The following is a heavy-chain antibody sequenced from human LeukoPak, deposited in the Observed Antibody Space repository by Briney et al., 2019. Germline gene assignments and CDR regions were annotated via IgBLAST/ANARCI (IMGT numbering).Heavy chain of an antibody. CDR2: IYTSGST. CDR1: GGSISSYY. V-gene: IGHV4-4*07. D-gene: IGHD1-26*01. Sequence: SETLYLTCTVSGGSISSYYWSWIRQPAGKGLEWVGRIYTSGSTIYNPSLKSRVTMSVDTSKNQFSLKLSSVTAADTAVYYCARVGNYGVDVWGQGTTVTVSS. CDR3: ARVGNYGVDV. J-gene: IGHJ6*02.